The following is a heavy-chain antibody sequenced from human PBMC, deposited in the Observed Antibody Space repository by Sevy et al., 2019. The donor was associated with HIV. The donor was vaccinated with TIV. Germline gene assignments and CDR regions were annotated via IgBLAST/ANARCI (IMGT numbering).Heavy chain of an antibody. D-gene: IGHD3-3*01. CDR1: GGSVSSGSYY. J-gene: IGHJ4*02. Sequence: SETLSLTCTVSGGSVSSGSYYWSWIRQPPGKGLEWIGYIYYSGSTNYNPSLKSRSTISVDTSKNQFSLKLSSVTAADRAIYYCARLPRGEWLYDFDYWGQGTLVTVSS. CDR2: IYYSGST. V-gene: IGHV4-61*01. CDR3: ARLPRGEWLYDFDY.